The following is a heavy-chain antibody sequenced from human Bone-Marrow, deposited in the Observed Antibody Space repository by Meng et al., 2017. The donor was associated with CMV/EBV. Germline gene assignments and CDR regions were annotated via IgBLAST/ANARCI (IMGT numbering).Heavy chain of an antibody. Sequence: SGFTFSSYAMHWVRQAPGKGLEWVAVISYDGSNKYYADSVKGRFTIPRDNSKNTLYLQMNSLRAEDTAVYYCARGVGTTGTTLLDYWGQGTLVTVSS. CDR3: ARGVGTTGTTLLDY. J-gene: IGHJ4*02. CDR2: ISYDGSNK. D-gene: IGHD1-1*01. V-gene: IGHV3-30*04. CDR1: GFTFSSYA.